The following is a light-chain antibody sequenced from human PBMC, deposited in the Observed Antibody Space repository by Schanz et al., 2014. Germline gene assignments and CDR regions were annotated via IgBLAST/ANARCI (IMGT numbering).Light chain of an antibody. J-gene: IGKJ1*01. V-gene: IGKV3-20*01. Sequence: EIVMTQSPATLSVSPGERATLSCRASQSVNRNLAWYQQKPGQAPRLLMYDASNRATGIPARFSGSGSGTDFTLTISRLEPEDFGVYYCQEYGSSRTFGQGTKVEIK. CDR1: QSVNRN. CDR2: DAS. CDR3: QEYGSSRT.